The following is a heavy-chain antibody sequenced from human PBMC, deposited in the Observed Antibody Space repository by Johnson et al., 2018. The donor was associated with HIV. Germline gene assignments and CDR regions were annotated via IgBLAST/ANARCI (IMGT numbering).Heavy chain of an antibody. CDR2: ISYDGSNK. CDR1: GFTFSSYA. D-gene: IGHD4-17*01. V-gene: IGHV3-30*04. CDR3: AKGNGDRSAFDI. Sequence: QVQLVESGGGLVQPGGSLRLSCAASGFTFSSYAMHWVRQAPGKGLEWVAVISYDGSNKYYADSVKGRFTISRDNSKNTLYLQMNSLRAEDTAVYYCAKGNGDRSAFDIWGQGTMVTVSS. J-gene: IGHJ3*02.